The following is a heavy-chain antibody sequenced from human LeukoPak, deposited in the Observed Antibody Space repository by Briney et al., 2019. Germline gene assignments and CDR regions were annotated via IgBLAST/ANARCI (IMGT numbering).Heavy chain of an antibody. V-gene: IGHV1-69*13. CDR2: IITIFGTA. Sequence: GASVKVSCKASGGTFSSYAISWVRQAPGQGLEWMGGIITIFGTANYAQKFQGRVTITADESTSTAYMELSSLRSEDTAVYYCARDDSSGYYYGDYWGQGTLVTVSS. CDR1: GGTFSSYA. CDR3: ARDDSSGYYYGDY. D-gene: IGHD3-22*01. J-gene: IGHJ4*02.